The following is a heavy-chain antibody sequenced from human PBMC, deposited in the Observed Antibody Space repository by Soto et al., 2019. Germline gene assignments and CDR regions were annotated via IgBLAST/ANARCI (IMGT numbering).Heavy chain of an antibody. Sequence: PGGSLRLSCAASGFTFSSYGMHWVRQAPGKGLEWVAVISYDGSNKYYADSVKGRFTISRDNSKNTLYLQMNSLRAEDTAVYYCAKVTLAYCGGDCSILGYWGQGTLVTVSS. CDR1: GFTFSSYG. D-gene: IGHD2-21*02. CDR3: AKVTLAYCGGDCSILGY. V-gene: IGHV3-30*18. CDR2: ISYDGSNK. J-gene: IGHJ4*02.